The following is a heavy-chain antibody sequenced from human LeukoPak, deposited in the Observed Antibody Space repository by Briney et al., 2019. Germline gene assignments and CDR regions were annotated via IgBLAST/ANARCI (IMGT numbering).Heavy chain of an antibody. J-gene: IGHJ5*01. D-gene: IGHD1/OR15-1a*01. CDR2: ISYSGST. V-gene: IGHV4-59*08. Sequence: SETLSLTCTVSGGSISTYYWSWIRQPPGKGLEWIGYISYSGSTNYNPPLKSRVTISLDTSKNQFALKLSSVTAADKAVYYCARSIIGTRSKFDSWGQGTLVTVSS. CDR1: GGSISTYY. CDR3: ARSIIGTRSKFDS.